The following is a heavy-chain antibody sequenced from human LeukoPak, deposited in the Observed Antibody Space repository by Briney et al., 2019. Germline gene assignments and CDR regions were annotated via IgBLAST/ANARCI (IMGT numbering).Heavy chain of an antibody. CDR1: GFTFSSYA. Sequence: LRLSCAASGFTFSSYAMHWVRQAPGKGLEWVAVISYDGSNKYYADSAKGRFTISRDNAKNSLYLQMNSLRAEDTAVYYCARDSPPGDYYYYYYMDVWGKGTTVTVSS. D-gene: IGHD3-10*01. J-gene: IGHJ6*03. CDR3: ARDSPPGDYYYYYYMDV. CDR2: ISYDGSNK. V-gene: IGHV3-30*04.